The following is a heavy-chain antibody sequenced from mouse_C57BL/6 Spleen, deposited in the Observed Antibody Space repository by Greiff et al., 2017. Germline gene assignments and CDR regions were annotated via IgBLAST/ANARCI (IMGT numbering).Heavy chain of an antibody. CDR2: IYPGNSDT. Sequence: EVQLQQSGTVLARPGASVKMSCKTSGYTFTSYWMHWVKQRPGQGLEWIGAIYPGNSDTSYNQKFKGKAKLTAVTSASTAYMELGSLTNEDSAVYYCTRWDGSSYDYAMDYWGQGTSVTVSS. CDR1: GYTFTSYW. V-gene: IGHV1-5*01. D-gene: IGHD1-1*01. CDR3: TRWDGSSYDYAMDY. J-gene: IGHJ4*01.